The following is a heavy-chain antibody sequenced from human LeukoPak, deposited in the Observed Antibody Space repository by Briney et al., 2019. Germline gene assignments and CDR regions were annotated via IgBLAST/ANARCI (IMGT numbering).Heavy chain of an antibody. D-gene: IGHD6-13*01. CDR1: GASIRSYD. Sequence: MSSETLSLTCTVSGASIRSYDWSWIRQPPGKGLEWIGYTYYSGSTNYNPSLKSRVTISVDTSKNQFSLKLSSVTAADTAVYYCARGLMMAVAGRGEFHYWGQGTLVTVSS. CDR3: ARGLMMAVAGRGEFHY. CDR2: TYYSGST. V-gene: IGHV4-59*01. J-gene: IGHJ4*02.